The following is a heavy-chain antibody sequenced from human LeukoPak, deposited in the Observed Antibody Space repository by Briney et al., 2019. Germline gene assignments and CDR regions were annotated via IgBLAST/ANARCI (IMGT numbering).Heavy chain of an antibody. V-gene: IGHV3-13*01. Sequence: GGSLRLSCAASGFTFSSYDMHWVRQATGKVLDWVSAIGTAGDTYYPGSVKGRFTISRENAKNSLYLQMNSLRAGDTAVYYCARGPLAAAGTTYYMDVWGKGTTVTVSS. CDR3: ARGPLAAAGTTYYMDV. J-gene: IGHJ6*03. CDR1: GFTFSSYD. D-gene: IGHD6-13*01. CDR2: IGTAGDT.